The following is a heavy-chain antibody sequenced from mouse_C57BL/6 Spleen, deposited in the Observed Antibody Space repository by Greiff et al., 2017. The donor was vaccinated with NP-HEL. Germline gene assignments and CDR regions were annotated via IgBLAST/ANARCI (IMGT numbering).Heavy chain of an antibody. CDR2: IYPGDGDT. CDR3: ARGGYGSSPWFAY. J-gene: IGHJ3*01. V-gene: IGHV1-80*01. D-gene: IGHD1-1*01. CDR1: GYAFSSYW. Sequence: QVQLQQSGAELVKPGASVKISCKASGYAFSSYWMNWVKQRPGKGLEWIGQIYPGDGDTNYNGKFKGKATLTADKSSSTAYMQLSSLTSEDSAVYICARGGYGSSPWFAYWGKGTLVTVSA.